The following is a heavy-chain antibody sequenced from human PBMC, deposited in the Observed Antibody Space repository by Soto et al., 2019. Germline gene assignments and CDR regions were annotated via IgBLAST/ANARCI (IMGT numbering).Heavy chain of an antibody. CDR1: GFSISTYA. CDR2: IWYDGSNK. V-gene: IGHV3-33*01. Sequence: QVHLEESGGGVVQPGRALRLSCVASGFSISTYAMQWVGQAPGKGLEWVAVIWYDGSNKKYVDSVKGRFTISRDNSKNTLYLQMNSLRVDDTAVYYCATFTFGGVDDWGQGTLVTVSS. D-gene: IGHD3-16*01. J-gene: IGHJ4*02. CDR3: ATFTFGGVDD.